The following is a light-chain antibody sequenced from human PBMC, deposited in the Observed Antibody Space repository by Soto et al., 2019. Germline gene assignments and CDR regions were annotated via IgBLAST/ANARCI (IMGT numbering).Light chain of an antibody. CDR2: DAS. J-gene: IGKJ4*01. Sequence: EIVLTQSPATLSLSPGERATLSCRASQSIRNSLAWYQQKPGQAPRLLIYDASNRATGIPARFGGRGSGTDFTLTISSLEPEDFAVYYCQQRSNWPLTFGGGTKVEIK. CDR1: QSIRNS. CDR3: QQRSNWPLT. V-gene: IGKV3-11*01.